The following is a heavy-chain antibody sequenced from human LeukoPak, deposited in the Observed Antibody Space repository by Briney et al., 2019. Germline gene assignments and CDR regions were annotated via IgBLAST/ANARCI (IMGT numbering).Heavy chain of an antibody. CDR3: ARVGGDYVWGSPRSHFDY. D-gene: IGHD3-16*01. CDR1: GGSISSGSYY. CDR2: IYTSGST. Sequence: PSQTLSLTCTVSGGSISSGSYYWSWIRQPAGKGLEWIGRIYTSGSTNYNPSLKSRVTISVDTSKNQFSLKLSSVTAADTAVYYCARVGGDYVWGSPRSHFDYWGQGTLVTVSS. V-gene: IGHV4-61*02. J-gene: IGHJ4*02.